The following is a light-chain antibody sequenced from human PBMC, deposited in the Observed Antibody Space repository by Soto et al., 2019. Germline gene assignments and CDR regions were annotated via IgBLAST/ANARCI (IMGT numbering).Light chain of an antibody. CDR1: QSVSSSY. V-gene: IGKV3-20*01. CDR2: GTS. J-gene: IGKJ1*01. Sequence: EIVLTQSPDTLSLSPGERATLSCRASQSVSSSYLAWYQQTPGQAPRLLIYGTSNRATGIPDRFSGSGSGTDFTLTISRLEPVDFAVYYCQQYGNSRWTFGQGTKVEIK. CDR3: QQYGNSRWT.